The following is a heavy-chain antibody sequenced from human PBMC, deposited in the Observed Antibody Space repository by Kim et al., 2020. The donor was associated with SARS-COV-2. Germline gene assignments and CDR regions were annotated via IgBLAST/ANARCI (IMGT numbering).Heavy chain of an antibody. CDR1: GYTFTSYG. CDR2: ISAYNGNT. Sequence: ASVKVSCKASGYTFTSYGISWVRQAPGQGLEWMGWISAYNGNTNYAQKLQGRVTMTTDTSTSTAYMELRSLRSDDTAVYYCARDLDSPAQIVLMVYGDYASFDYWGQGTLVTVSS. D-gene: IGHD2-8*01. J-gene: IGHJ4*02. V-gene: IGHV1-18*01. CDR3: ARDLDSPAQIVLMVYGDYASFDY.